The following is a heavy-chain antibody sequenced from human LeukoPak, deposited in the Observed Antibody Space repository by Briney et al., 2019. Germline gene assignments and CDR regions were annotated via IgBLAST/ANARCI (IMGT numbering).Heavy chain of an antibody. CDR2: ISYDGSNK. J-gene: IGHJ4*02. CDR3: AKGPGAMDY. D-gene: IGHD2-2*01. CDR1: GFTFSSYA. Sequence: GGSLRLSCAASGFTFSSYAMHWVRQAPGKGLEWVAVISYDGSNKYYADSVKGRFTISRDNSKNTLYLQMNSLRAEDTAVYYCAKGPGAMDYWGQGTLVTVSS. V-gene: IGHV3-30*04.